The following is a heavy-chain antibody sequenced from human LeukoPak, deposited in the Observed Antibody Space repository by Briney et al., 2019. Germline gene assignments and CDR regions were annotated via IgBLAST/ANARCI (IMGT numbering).Heavy chain of an antibody. Sequence: GGSLRLSCAASGFTFSSYSMNWVRQAPGKGLEWVSYISSSSSTIYYADSVKGRFTISRDNAKNSLYLQMNSLRAEDTAVYYCARDRGGIAAAGDAFDIWGQGTMVTVSS. CDR3: ARDRGGIAAAGDAFDI. D-gene: IGHD6-13*01. V-gene: IGHV3-48*04. J-gene: IGHJ3*02. CDR1: GFTFSSYS. CDR2: ISSSSSTI.